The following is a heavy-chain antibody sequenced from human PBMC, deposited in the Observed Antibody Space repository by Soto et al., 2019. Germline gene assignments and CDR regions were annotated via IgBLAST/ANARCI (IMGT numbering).Heavy chain of an antibody. CDR2: ISYDGSNK. CDR3: ARTPRGQWELPYYYYGVDV. CDR1: GFTFSSYA. D-gene: IGHD1-26*01. V-gene: IGHV3-30-3*01. Sequence: QVQLVESGGGVVQPGRSLRLSCAASGFTFSSYAMHWVRQAPGKGLEWVAVISYDGSNKYYADSVKGRFTISRDNSKNPVYLQMNGLRAEDTAVYYCARTPRGQWELPYYYYGVDVWGQGTTVTVSS. J-gene: IGHJ6*02.